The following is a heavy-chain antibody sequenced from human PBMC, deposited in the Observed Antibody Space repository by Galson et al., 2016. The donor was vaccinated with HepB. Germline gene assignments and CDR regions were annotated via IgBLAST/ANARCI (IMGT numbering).Heavy chain of an antibody. V-gene: IGHV1-69*13. Sequence: SVKVSCKASGGTFSSYVINWVRQAPGQGLEWIGGLIPDFGTTNYAQKFRGRVAITAGESPDTAFMELRSLASEDTAIYFCARARYTSSLDLWGQGTLVTVSS. CDR1: GGTFSSYV. CDR3: ARARYTSSLDL. D-gene: IGHD2-2*02. CDR2: LIPDFGTT. J-gene: IGHJ5*02.